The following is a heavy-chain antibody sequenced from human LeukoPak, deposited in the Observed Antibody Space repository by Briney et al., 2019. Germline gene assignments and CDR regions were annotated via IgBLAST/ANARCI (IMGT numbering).Heavy chain of an antibody. CDR3: ARDMVRGVSQQYYFDY. CDR2: IIPIFGTA. J-gene: IGHJ4*02. D-gene: IGHD3-10*01. V-gene: IGHV1-69*13. Sequence: SVKVSCKASGGTFSSCAISWVRQAPGQGLEWMGGIIPIFGTANYAQKFQGRVTITADESTSTAYMELSSLRSEDTAVYYCARDMVRGVSQQYYFDYWGQGTLVTVSS. CDR1: GGTFSSCA.